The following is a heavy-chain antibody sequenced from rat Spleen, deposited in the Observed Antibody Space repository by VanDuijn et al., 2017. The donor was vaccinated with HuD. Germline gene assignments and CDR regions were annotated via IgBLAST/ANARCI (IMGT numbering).Heavy chain of an antibody. D-gene: IGHD5-1*01. J-gene: IGHJ2*01. CDR3: TRQLGG. CDR2: IWSGGST. V-gene: IGHV2-4*01. Sequence: QVQLKESGPGPVQPSETLSLACTVSGFSLTSYGVDWVRQPPGKGLEWMGAIWSGGSTDYNSALKSRLSISRDTSKSQVFLKINSLQTEDTAIYYCTRQLGGWGQGVMVTVSS. CDR1: GFSLTSYG.